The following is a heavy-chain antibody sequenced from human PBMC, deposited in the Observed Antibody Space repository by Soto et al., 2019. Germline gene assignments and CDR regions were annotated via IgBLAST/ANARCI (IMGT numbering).Heavy chain of an antibody. CDR1: GGSFSGYY. J-gene: IGHJ6*02. Sequence: QVQLQQWGAGLLKPSETLSLTCAVYGGSFSGYYWSWIRQPPGKGLEWIGEINHSGSTNYNPSLKSRVTISVDTSKKQFSLKLSSVTAADTAVYYCARSYDSSGEPYYYYGMDVWGQGTTVTVSS. D-gene: IGHD3-22*01. CDR2: INHSGST. V-gene: IGHV4-34*01. CDR3: ARSYDSSGEPYYYYGMDV.